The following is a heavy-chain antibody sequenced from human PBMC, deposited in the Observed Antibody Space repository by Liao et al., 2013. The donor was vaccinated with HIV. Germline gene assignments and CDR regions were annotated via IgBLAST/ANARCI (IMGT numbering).Heavy chain of an antibody. CDR3: AREWRVSRAAAGAVDYYYYMDV. D-gene: IGHD6-13*01. Sequence: QVQLKQWGAGLLKSSETLSLTCAVYGGSFSGYYWTWIRQPPGKGLEWIGEINYSGSTTYNPSLKSRATISVDTSKNQFSLKLSSVTAADTAVYYCAREWRVSRAAAGAVDYYYYMDVWGKGTTVTVSS. CDR2: INYSGST. J-gene: IGHJ6*03. CDR1: GGSFSGYY. V-gene: IGHV4-34*01.